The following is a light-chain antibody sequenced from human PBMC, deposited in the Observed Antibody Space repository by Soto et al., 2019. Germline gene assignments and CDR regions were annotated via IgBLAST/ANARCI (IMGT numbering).Light chain of an antibody. CDR2: GAS. V-gene: IGKV3-15*01. Sequence: EIVMTQSPATLSVYTGERATLSCRASQNVSSNLAWYQQKPGQAPRLLIYGASTRATGIPARFSGSGSGTEFALTISSLQSADFGVYYCQQYNNWPPITFGQGTRLEI. CDR1: QNVSSN. J-gene: IGKJ5*01. CDR3: QQYNNWPPIT.